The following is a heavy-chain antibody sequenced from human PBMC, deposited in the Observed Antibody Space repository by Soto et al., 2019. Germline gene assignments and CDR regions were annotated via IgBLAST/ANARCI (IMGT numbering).Heavy chain of an antibody. CDR3: LRGYCSSTSCLPP. V-gene: IGHV3-15*01. J-gene: IGHJ5*02. Sequence: GGSLRLSCAASGFTFSNAWMSWVRQAPGKGLEWVGRIKSKTDGGTTDYAAPVKGRFTISRDDSKNTLYLQMNSLKTEDTAVYYCLRGYCSSTSCLPPWGQGTLVTVSS. CDR2: IKSKTDGGTT. D-gene: IGHD2-2*01. CDR1: GFTFSNAW.